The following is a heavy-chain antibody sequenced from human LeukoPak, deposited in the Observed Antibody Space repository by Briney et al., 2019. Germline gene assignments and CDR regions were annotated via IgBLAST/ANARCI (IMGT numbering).Heavy chain of an antibody. CDR2: IYSAGST. J-gene: IGHJ4*02. CDR3: AKGERGYSYGTGDY. Sequence: GGSLRLSCAASGFTVSDNYMSWVRQAPGKGLEWVSLIYSAGSTYYADSVKGRFTISRDNSKNTLCLQMNSLRAEDTAIYYCAKGERGYSYGTGDYWGQGTLVTVSS. V-gene: IGHV3-53*01. D-gene: IGHD5-18*01. CDR1: GFTVSDNY.